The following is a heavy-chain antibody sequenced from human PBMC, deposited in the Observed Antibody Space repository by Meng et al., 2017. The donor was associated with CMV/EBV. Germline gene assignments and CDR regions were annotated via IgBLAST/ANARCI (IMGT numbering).Heavy chain of an antibody. Sequence: SETLSLTCTVSGGSISSSSYYWGWIRQPPGKGLEWIGSIYYSGSTYYNPSLKSRVTISVDTSKNQFSLKLSSVTAADTAVYYCARDPYPYYYYGMDVWDQGTTVTVSS. CDR3: ARDPYPYYYYGMDV. CDR2: IYYSGST. J-gene: IGHJ6*02. CDR1: GGSISSSSYY. V-gene: IGHV4-39*07.